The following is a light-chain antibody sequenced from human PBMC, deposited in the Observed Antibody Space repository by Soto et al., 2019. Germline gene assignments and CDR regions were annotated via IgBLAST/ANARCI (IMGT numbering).Light chain of an antibody. J-gene: IGLJ3*02. CDR3: SSYTNKDTLL. Sequence: QSVLTQPASVSGSPGQSITISCTGTSSDVGGYDHVSWYQQHPGKAPKLIIYDVTVRPSGISPRFSGSKSDNTASLAVSGLQPEDEADYYCSSYTNKDTLLFGGGTKVT. CDR1: SSDVGGYDH. CDR2: DVT. V-gene: IGLV2-14*03.